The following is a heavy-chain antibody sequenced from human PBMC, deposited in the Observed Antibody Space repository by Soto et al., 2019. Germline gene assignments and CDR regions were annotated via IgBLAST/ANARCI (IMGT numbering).Heavy chain of an antibody. CDR1: GFIFNNYG. D-gene: IGHD1-1*01. CDR3: VKDLYRSSTMPCLDH. Sequence: QPGGSLRLSCEASGFIFNNYGMSWVRQAPGKGLEWVSSISDSGESTYYADSMRGRFTISRDNSKNTLYLQVNSLRPEDTAMYYCVKDLYRSSTMPCLDHWGQGALVTVSS. CDR2: ISDSGEST. J-gene: IGHJ4*02. V-gene: IGHV3-23*01.